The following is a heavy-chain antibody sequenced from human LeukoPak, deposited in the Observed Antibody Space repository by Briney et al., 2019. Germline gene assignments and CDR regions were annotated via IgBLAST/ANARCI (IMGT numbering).Heavy chain of an antibody. CDR1: GYTFTSYG. J-gene: IGHJ6*02. CDR2: ISAYNGNT. D-gene: IGHD4-17*01. Sequence: ASVKVSCKASGYTFTSYGISWVRQAPGQGLEWMGWISAYNGNTNCAQKLQGRVTMTTDTSTSTAYMELRSLRSDDTAVYYCARTVTTNGGYYGMDVWGQGTTVTVSS. V-gene: IGHV1-18*01. CDR3: ARTVTTNGGYYGMDV.